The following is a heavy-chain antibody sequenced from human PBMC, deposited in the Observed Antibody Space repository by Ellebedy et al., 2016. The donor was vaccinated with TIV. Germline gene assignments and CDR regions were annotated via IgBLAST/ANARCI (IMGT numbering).Heavy chain of an antibody. CDR3: ASPPGVVAL. D-gene: IGHD3-10*01. Sequence: AASVKVSCKASGYTFTSDLIHWVRQAPGQGLEWMGIINPSGGGTGYAQKFQGRVTMTRDTSASTVYMELSSLRSEDTAVYYCASPPGVVALWGQGTLVTVSS. CDR2: INPSGGGT. CDR1: GYTFTSDL. J-gene: IGHJ4*02. V-gene: IGHV1-46*01.